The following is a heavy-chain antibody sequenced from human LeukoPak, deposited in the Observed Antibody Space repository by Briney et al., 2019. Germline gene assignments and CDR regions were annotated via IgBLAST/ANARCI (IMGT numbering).Heavy chain of an antibody. CDR1: GFTFSSYE. CDR2: ISSSGSTK. V-gene: IGHV3-48*03. D-gene: IGHD6-13*01. Sequence: GGSLRLSCAASGFTFSSYEMNWVRQAPGKGLEWVSYISSSGSTKYYADSVKGRFTISRDDAKNSLYLQMNSLRPEDTAVYYCARPQLGMGYSYYMDVWGKGTSVTVSS. CDR3: ARPQLGMGYSYYMDV. J-gene: IGHJ6*03.